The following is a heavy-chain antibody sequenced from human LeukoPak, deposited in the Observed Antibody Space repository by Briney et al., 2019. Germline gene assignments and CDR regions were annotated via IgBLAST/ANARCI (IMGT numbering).Heavy chain of an antibody. D-gene: IGHD3-16*01. J-gene: IGHJ4*02. CDR1: GFXLSSYN. CDR3: VRDHDYYFGY. V-gene: IGHV3-48*02. Sequence: PGGSLRLSCEASGFXLSSYNMNWVRQAPGKGLEWISYITTSIDIISYADSVKGRFTISRDNAKNSLYLQMDSLRDEDTAVYYCVRDHDYYFGYWGQGILVTVSA. CDR2: ITTSIDII.